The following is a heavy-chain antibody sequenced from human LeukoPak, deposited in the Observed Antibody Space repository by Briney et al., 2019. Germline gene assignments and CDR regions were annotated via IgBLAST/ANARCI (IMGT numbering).Heavy chain of an antibody. CDR2: ISHIGRT. V-gene: IGHV4-59*11. D-gene: IGHD1-26*01. Sequence: SETLSLTCAVSGDSFSSHYWTWIRQSPGTGLEWIGYISHIGRTNYNPSLKSRVTISIDTPKNQFSLKLRSVTAADTAVYYCARDRGSGSYSDYWGQGTLVTVSS. J-gene: IGHJ4*02. CDR3: ARDRGSGSYSDY. CDR1: GDSFSSHY.